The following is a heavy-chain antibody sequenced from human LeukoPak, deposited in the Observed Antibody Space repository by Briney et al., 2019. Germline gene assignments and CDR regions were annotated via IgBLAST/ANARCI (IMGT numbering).Heavy chain of an antibody. Sequence: PSETLSLTCAVYGGSFSDDYWSWIRQPPGKGLEWIGEINHSGSTNYNPSLESRVTISVDTSKNQFSLKLSSVTAADTAVYYCAREVEYYDSSGYYDVPSAFDIWGQGTMVTVSS. V-gene: IGHV4-34*01. CDR3: AREVEYYDSSGYYDVPSAFDI. CDR2: INHSGST. CDR1: GGSFSDDY. J-gene: IGHJ3*02. D-gene: IGHD3-22*01.